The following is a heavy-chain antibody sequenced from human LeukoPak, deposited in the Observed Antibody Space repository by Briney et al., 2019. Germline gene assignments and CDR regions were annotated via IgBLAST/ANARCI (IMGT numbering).Heavy chain of an antibody. V-gene: IGHV3-74*01. CDR3: ARAVGGSSDY. J-gene: IGHJ4*02. Sequence: GSLRLSCAASGFTFSSSWMHWVRQAPGKGLVWVSRINSDGSTTTYADSEKGRFTISRDNAKNTLYLQMNSLRADDTDVYYCARAVGGSSDYWGQGTLVTVSS. D-gene: IGHD1-26*01. CDR1: GFTFSSSW. CDR2: INSDGSTT.